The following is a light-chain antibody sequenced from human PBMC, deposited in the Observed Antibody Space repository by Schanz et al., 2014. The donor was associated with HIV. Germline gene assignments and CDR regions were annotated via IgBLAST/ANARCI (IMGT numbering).Light chain of an antibody. CDR3: GTWDGSLNTGGV. Sequence: QSVLTQPPSASGTPGQRVTISCSGSSSNFRSNAVNWYQQLPGTAPKLLIYNTYHRPSGVPDRFSGSQSGTSASLAITGLQTGDEADYYCGTWDGSLNTGGVFGGGTKVTVL. J-gene: IGLJ2*01. CDR2: NTY. CDR1: SSNFRSNA. V-gene: IGLV1-44*01.